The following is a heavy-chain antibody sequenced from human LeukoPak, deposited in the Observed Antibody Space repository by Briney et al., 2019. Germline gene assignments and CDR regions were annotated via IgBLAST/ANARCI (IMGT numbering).Heavy chain of an antibody. CDR2: IKQDGSEK. CDR1: GFTFSSYW. D-gene: IGHD2-15*01. V-gene: IGHV3-7*01. J-gene: IGHJ4*02. CDR3: ARGPYCSGGSCYEGDFDY. Sequence: GGSLRLSCAASGFTFSSYWMSWVRQAPGKGLEWVANIKQDGSEKYYVDSVKGRFTISRDNDKNSLYLQMNSLRAEETAVYYCARGPYCSGGSCYEGDFDYWGQGTLVTVSS.